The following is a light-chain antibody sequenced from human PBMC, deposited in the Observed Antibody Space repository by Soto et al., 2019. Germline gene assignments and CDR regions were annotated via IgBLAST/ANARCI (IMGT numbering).Light chain of an antibody. V-gene: IGKV3-15*01. CDR1: QSVDII. J-gene: IGKJ5*01. CDR3: QQYRSWPRT. Sequence: PGERVILSCRASQSVDIILAWYQQKPGQAPRLLIYGASTRATDMPGTFSGRGSGTEFTLTITSLRPEDFGVYYCQQYRSWPRTFGQGTRLEIK. CDR2: GAS.